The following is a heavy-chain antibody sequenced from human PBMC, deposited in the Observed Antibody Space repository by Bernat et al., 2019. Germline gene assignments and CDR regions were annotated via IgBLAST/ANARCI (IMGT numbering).Heavy chain of an antibody. CDR1: GLTFSGYG. CDR2: INQDGSEK. J-gene: IGHJ6*02. Sequence: EVQLVEFGGGLVQPGGSRSPPCAASGLTFSGYGMNWFRQAPGKGLEWVANINQDGSEKYYVGSVGGRFTISRDNAKNSLYLQMNSLRAEDTAVYYCARANAMDVWGQGTTVTVSS. CDR3: ARANAMDV. V-gene: IGHV3-7*03.